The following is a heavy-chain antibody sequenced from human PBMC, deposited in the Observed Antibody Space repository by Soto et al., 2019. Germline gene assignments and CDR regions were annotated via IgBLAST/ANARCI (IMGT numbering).Heavy chain of an antibody. V-gene: IGHV2-70*04. CDR2: IDWDDDK. J-gene: IGHJ4*02. Sequence: SGPTLVNPTHTLTLTCTFSGFSLSTSGMRVSWIRQPPGKALEWLARIDWDDDKFYSTSLKTRLTISKDTSKNQVVLTMTNMDPVDTATYYCARDYYDILTGYSDFVDWGQGTLVTVSS. CDR3: ARDYYDILTGYSDFVD. D-gene: IGHD3-9*01. CDR1: GFSLSTSGMR.